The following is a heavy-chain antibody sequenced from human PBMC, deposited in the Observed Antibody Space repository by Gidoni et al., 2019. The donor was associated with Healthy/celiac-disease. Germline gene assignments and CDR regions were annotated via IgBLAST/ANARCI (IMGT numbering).Heavy chain of an antibody. V-gene: IGHV3-30*18. CDR3: AKAFTGELILDY. Sequence: QVQLEESGGGVVQPGRSLRLSCAASGFTFSSYGMHWVRQAPGKGLGWVAVISYDGSNKYYADSVKGRFTISRDNSKNTLYLQMNSLRAEDTAVYYCAKAFTGELILDYWGQGTLVTVSS. J-gene: IGHJ4*02. D-gene: IGHD3-10*01. CDR2: ISYDGSNK. CDR1: GFTFSSYG.